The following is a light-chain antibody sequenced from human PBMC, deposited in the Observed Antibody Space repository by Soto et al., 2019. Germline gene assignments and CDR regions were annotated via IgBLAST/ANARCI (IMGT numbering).Light chain of an antibody. V-gene: IGLV2-23*01. CDR3: CSDVGSDTYVI. CDR2: EGR. CDR1: SSDVGGYIL. Sequence: QSVLTQPASVSGSPGQSITISCTGTSSDVGGYILVSWYQLHPDKAPKLMIYEGRQRPSGVSNRFSGSNSGNTASLTISELQSEDVSHYFGCSDVGSDTYVIFGLGTKVTVL. J-gene: IGLJ2*01.